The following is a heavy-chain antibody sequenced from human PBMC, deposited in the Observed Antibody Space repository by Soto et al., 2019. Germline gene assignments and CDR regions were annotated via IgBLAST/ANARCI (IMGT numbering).Heavy chain of an antibody. Sequence: PGGSLRLSCAASGFTFSSYWMHWVRQAPGKGLVWVSRINSDGSSTSYADSVKGRFTISRDNAKNTLYLQMNSLGAEDTAVYYCATESQTGYYGMDVWGQGTTVTVSS. J-gene: IGHJ6*02. CDR3: ATESQTGYYGMDV. CDR2: INSDGSST. D-gene: IGHD3-9*01. CDR1: GFTFSSYW. V-gene: IGHV3-74*01.